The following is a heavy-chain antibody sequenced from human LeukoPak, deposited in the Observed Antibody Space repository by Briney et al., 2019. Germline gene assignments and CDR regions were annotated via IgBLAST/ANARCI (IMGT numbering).Heavy chain of an antibody. J-gene: IGHJ4*02. CDR1: GGTFISYG. V-gene: IGHV1-18*01. CDR2: ISAYNGNT. D-gene: IGHD3-22*01. CDR3: ARDAQDYYDSSGYRFDY. Sequence: ASVKVSCKASGGTFISYGISWVRQAPGQGLEWMGWISAYNGNTNYAQKLQGRVTMTTDTSTSTAYMELRSLRSDDTAVYYCARDAQDYYDSSGYRFDYWGQGTLVTVSS.